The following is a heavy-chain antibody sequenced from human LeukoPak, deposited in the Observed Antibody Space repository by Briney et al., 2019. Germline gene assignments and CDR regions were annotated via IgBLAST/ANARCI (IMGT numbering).Heavy chain of an antibody. V-gene: IGHV4-4*09. CDR3: AIRYYDFWSGRGYYMDV. D-gene: IGHD3-3*01. CDR1: GCSISSYY. CDR2: IYTSGST. J-gene: IGHJ6*03. Sequence: SSETLSLTCTVSGCSISSYYWSWIRQPPGKGLEWIGYIYTSGSTNYNPSLKSRVTMSVDTSKNQFSLKLSSVTAADTAVYYCAIRYYDFWSGRGYYMDVWGKGTTVTVSS.